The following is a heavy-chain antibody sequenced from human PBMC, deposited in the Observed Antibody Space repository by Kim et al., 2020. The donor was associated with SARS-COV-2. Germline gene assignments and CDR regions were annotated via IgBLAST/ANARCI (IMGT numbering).Heavy chain of an antibody. J-gene: IGHJ4*02. CDR2: ISFDGISK. V-gene: IGHV3-30*18. CDR3: AKPYFGDGSGWSDY. Sequence: GGSLRLSCAASGFTFTSYGMHWVRQAPGKGLEWVALISFDGISKYYADSVKGRFTISRDNSKSTLDLQMNSLRADDTAVYYCAKPYFGDGSGWSDYWGQGTLVTVSS. D-gene: IGHD6-19*01. CDR1: GFTFTSYG.